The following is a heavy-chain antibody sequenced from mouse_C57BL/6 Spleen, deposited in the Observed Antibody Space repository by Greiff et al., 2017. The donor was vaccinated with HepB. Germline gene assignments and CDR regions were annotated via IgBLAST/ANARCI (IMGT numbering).Heavy chain of an antibody. CDR3: ARGYYDGSSYWYFDV. CDR1: GYTFTSYW. V-gene: IGHV1-59*01. Sequence: QVQLQQPGAELVRPGTSVKLSCKASGYTFTSYWMHWVKQRPGQGLEWIGVIDPSDSYTNYNQKFKGKATLTVDTSSSTAYMQLSSLTSEDSAVYYCARGYYDGSSYWYFDVWGTGTTVTVSS. CDR2: IDPSDSYT. D-gene: IGHD1-1*01. J-gene: IGHJ1*03.